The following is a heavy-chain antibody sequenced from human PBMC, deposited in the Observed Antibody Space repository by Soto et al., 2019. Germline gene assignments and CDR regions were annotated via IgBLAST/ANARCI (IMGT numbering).Heavy chain of an antibody. V-gene: IGHV1-18*01. Sequence: QVQLVQSGAEVKKPGAAVKVSCKASGYTFTSYSISWVRQAPGQGLEWMGWINSYNGNTNYAQKLQGRVTMTTDTSTSTAYMELRSLRSDDTAMYYCARATSSSDKLGYWGQGTLVTVSS. J-gene: IGHJ4*02. CDR2: INSYNGNT. CDR1: GYTFTSYS. CDR3: ARATSSSDKLGY. D-gene: IGHD6-13*01.